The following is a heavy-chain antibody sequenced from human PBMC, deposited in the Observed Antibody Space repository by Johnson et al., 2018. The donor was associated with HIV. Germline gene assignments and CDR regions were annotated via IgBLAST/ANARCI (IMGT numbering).Heavy chain of an antibody. CDR3: AKERGYGSWYNDAFDI. CDR1: GFTFSNYG. D-gene: IGHD6-13*01. J-gene: IGHJ3*02. V-gene: IGHV3-33*03. Sequence: QVQLVESGGGVVPPGRSLRLSCVASGFTFSNYGMHWVRQAPGKGLEWVAVIWYDGSNKYYADSVKGRFTISRDNSKNSLYLQMNSLRTEDTALYYCAKERGYGSWYNDAFDIWGQGTMVTVSS. CDR2: IWYDGSNK.